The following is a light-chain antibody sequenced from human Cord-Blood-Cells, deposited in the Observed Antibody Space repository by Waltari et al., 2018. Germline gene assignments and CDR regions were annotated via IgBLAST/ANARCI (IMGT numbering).Light chain of an antibody. CDR2: DAS. J-gene: IGKJ5*01. V-gene: IGKV3-11*01. Sequence: EIVLTQSPATLSLSPGERATLSCRASQSVSSYLACYQQKPGQAPRLLIYDASNRATGIQARLSGSGSGTDFTLTISSLETEDFAVYYCQQRSNWPPITFGQGTRLEIK. CDR3: QQRSNWPPIT. CDR1: QSVSSY.